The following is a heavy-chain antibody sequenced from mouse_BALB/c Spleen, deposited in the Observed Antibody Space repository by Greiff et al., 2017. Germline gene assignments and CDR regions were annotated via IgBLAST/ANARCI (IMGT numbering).Heavy chain of an antibody. CDR1: GYSITSDYA. J-gene: IGHJ3*01. Sequence: VQLQESGPGLVKPSQSLSLTCTVTGYSITSDYAWNWIRQFPGNKLEWMGYISYSGSTSYNPSLKSRISITRDTSKNQFFLQLNSVTTEDTATYYCARSPLAYWGQGTLVTVSA. CDR3: ARSPLAY. V-gene: IGHV3-2*02. CDR2: ISYSGST.